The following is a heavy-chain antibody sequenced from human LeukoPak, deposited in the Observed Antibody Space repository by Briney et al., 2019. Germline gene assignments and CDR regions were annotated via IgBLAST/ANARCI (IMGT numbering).Heavy chain of an antibody. Sequence: ASVKVSCKASGGTFSSYAISWVRQAPGQGLEWMGRINPNSGGTNYAQKFQGRVTMTRDTSISTAYMELSRLRSDDTAVYYCASPLHCSGGSCYSDYWGQGTLVTVSS. CDR3: ASPLHCSGGSCYSDY. V-gene: IGHV1-2*06. J-gene: IGHJ4*02. D-gene: IGHD2-15*01. CDR2: INPNSGGT. CDR1: GGTFSSYA.